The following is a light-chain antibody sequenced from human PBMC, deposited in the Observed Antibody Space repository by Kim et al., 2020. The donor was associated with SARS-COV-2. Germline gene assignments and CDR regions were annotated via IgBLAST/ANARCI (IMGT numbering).Light chain of an antibody. V-gene: IGLV3-19*01. CDR2: GKN. Sequence: SSELTQDPAVSVALGQTVRITCQGDSLRSYYASWYQQKPGQAPVLVIYGKNNRPSGIPDRFSGSSSGNTASLTITGAQAEDEADYYCNSRDSSGNHYVFGTGTQPTVL. CDR3: NSRDSSGNHYV. CDR1: SLRSYY. J-gene: IGLJ1*01.